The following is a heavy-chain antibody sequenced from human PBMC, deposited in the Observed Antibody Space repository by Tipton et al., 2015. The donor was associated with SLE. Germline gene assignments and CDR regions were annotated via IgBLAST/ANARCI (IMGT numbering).Heavy chain of an antibody. CDR1: GGSISSYY. CDR3: AKRLDTVGYCSSTGCFYYYGLDV. D-gene: IGHD2-2*01. CDR2: IYYSGST. J-gene: IGHJ6*02. Sequence: TLSLTCTVSGGSISSYYWSWIRQPPGKGLEWIGYIYYSGSTNYNPSLESRVTILVDKSKNQFSLKLSSVTAADTAVYYCAKRLDTVGYCSSTGCFYYYGLDVWGQGTAVTVSS. V-gene: IGHV4-59*12.